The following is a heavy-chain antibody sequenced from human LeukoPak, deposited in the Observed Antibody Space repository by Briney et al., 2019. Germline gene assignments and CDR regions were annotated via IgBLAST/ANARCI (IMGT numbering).Heavy chain of an antibody. CDR3: ARRRHRGYFDY. J-gene: IGHJ4*02. D-gene: IGHD1-14*01. Sequence: SETPSLTRTVSGGSISSSSYYWGWIRQPPGKGLEWIGSIYYSGSTYYNPSLKSRVTISVDTSKNQFSLKLSSVTAADTAVYYCARRRHRGYFDYWGQGTLVTVSS. CDR1: GGSISSSSYY. CDR2: IYYSGST. V-gene: IGHV4-39*01.